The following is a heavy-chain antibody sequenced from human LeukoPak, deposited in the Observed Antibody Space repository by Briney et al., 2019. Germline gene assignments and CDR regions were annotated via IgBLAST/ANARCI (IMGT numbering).Heavy chain of an antibody. Sequence: GASVKVSCKASGYTFTGYYMHWVRQATGHGLEWMGWMNPENSGTQPAQKFQGRLIMTMDASAGTAYMELSSLTSDDKAVYYCARFVRHQLPTTDYWGQGTLVTVSS. CDR1: GYTFTGYY. D-gene: IGHD2-2*01. V-gene: IGHV1-2*02. J-gene: IGHJ4*02. CDR3: ARFVRHQLPTTDY. CDR2: MNPENSGT.